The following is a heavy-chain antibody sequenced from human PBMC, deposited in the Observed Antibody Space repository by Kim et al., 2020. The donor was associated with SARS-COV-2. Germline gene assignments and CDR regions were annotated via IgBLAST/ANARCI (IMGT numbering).Heavy chain of an antibody. Sequence: GGSLRLSCSASGFRLSDYFMQWVRQAPGKGLEYVSGLNNDGTSSYYVDSVKGRFTVSRDNPKNTLYLQTSSLRPDDTAVYYCVKGYSGYEASWGQGTLVTVSS. CDR1: GFRLSDYF. J-gene: IGHJ5*02. D-gene: IGHD5-12*01. V-gene: IGHV3-64D*06. CDR2: LNNDGTSS. CDR3: VKGYSGYEAS.